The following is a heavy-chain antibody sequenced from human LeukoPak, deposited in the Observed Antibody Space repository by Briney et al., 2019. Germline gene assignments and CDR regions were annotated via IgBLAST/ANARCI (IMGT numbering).Heavy chain of an antibody. J-gene: IGHJ4*02. Sequence: ASVKVSCKAFGYTFTSNYMHWVRQAPGQGPEWMGVISPSGGSTTYAQKFQGRVTITRNTSISTAYMELSSLRSEDTAVYYCARGREVVVAATLPYDCWGQGSLVTVSS. CDR3: ARGREVVVAATLPYDC. CDR2: ISPSGGST. CDR1: GYTFTSNY. V-gene: IGHV1-46*01. D-gene: IGHD2-15*01.